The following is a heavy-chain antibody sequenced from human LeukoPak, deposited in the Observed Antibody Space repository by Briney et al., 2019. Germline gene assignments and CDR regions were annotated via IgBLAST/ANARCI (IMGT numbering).Heavy chain of an antibody. CDR1: GFTFSSSW. Sequence: GGPLRLSCAASGFTFSSSWMSWVRQAPGKGLEWVANIQQEGSEKYYVDSVKGRFSISRDNAKNSLYLQMNSLRAEDTAVYYCASGWYKLDYWGQGTLVTVSS. CDR2: IQQEGSEK. V-gene: IGHV3-7*05. CDR3: ASGWYKLDY. D-gene: IGHD6-19*01. J-gene: IGHJ4*02.